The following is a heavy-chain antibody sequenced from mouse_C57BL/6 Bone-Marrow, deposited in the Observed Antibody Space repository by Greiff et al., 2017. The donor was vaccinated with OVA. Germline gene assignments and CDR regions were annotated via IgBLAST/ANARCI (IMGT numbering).Heavy chain of an antibody. CDR2: ISYDGSN. V-gene: IGHV3-6*01. Sequence: DVKLQESGPGLVKPSQSLSLTCSVTGYSITSGYYWNWIRQFPGNKLEWMGYISYDGSNNYNPSLKNRISITRDTSKNQFFLKLNSVTTEDTATYYCARIYDGYGNWYFDVWGTGTTVTVSS. J-gene: IGHJ1*03. CDR1: GYSITSGYY. CDR3: ARIYDGYGNWYFDV. D-gene: IGHD2-3*01.